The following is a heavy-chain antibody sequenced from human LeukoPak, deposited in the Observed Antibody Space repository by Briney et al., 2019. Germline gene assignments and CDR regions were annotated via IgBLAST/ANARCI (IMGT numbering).Heavy chain of an antibody. J-gene: IGHJ4*02. CDR1: GGSISSYY. Sequence: PSETLSLTCTVSGGSISSYYWSWIRQPAGKGLEWIGRIYTSGSTNYNASLKSRVSMSVDTSKNQFSLKLSSVTAADTAVFYCAREISGSYREFDYWGQGTLATVSS. D-gene: IGHD1-26*01. CDR3: AREISGSYREFDY. V-gene: IGHV4-4*07. CDR2: IYTSGST.